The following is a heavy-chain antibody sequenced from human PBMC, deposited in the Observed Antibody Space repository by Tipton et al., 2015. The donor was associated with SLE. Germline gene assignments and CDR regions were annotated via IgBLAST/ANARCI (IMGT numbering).Heavy chain of an antibody. CDR1: GGSFSGYY. Sequence: LRLSCAVYGGSFSGYYWSWIRQPPGKGLEWIGEINHSGSTNYNPSLKSRVTISVDTSKNLFSLKLSSVTAADTAVYYCARRASGYSYDSGSFDIWGQGTLVTVSS. V-gene: IGHV4-34*01. CDR3: ARRASGYSYDSGSFDI. J-gene: IGHJ3*02. D-gene: IGHD3-22*01. CDR2: INHSGST.